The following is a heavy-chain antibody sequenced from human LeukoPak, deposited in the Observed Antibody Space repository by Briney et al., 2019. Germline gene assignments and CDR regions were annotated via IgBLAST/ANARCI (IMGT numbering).Heavy chain of an antibody. V-gene: IGHV4-34*01. Sequence: SETLSLTCAVYGGSLNHYYWSWIRQPPGKGLEWIGEIDRLGRTNYSPSLKNRVTISIDTSKNQFSLELTSVTAADSAVYYCARPVDCSSTFCSGPFDSWGQGGLVTVSS. CDR1: GGSLNHYY. CDR3: ARPVDCSSTFCSGPFDS. J-gene: IGHJ4*02. CDR2: IDRLGRT. D-gene: IGHD2-2*01.